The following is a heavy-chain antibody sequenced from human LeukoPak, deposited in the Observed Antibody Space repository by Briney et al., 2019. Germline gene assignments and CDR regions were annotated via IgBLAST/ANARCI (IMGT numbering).Heavy chain of an antibody. V-gene: IGHV3-30*04. CDR3: ARGSPYYDSSGQFDY. CDR1: GFTFSSYA. CDR2: ISYDGSNK. J-gene: IGHJ4*02. Sequence: GSLRLSCAASGFTFSSYAMHWVRQAPGKGLEWVAVISYDGSNKYYADSVKGRFTISRDNSKNTLYLQMNSLRAEDTAVYYCARGSPYYDSSGQFDYWGQGTLVTVSS. D-gene: IGHD3-22*01.